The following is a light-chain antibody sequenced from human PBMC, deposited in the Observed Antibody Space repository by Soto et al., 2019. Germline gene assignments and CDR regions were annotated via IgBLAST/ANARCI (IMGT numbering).Light chain of an antibody. Sequence: QSALTQPASVSGSPGQSITXXCTGTSSDVXGYNYVSWYQQHPGKAPKLMIYEVSNRPSGVSNRFSGSKSGNTASLTISGLQAEDEADYYCSSYXSSSPHVFGTGTKVTVL. CDR2: EVS. J-gene: IGLJ1*01. CDR1: SSDVXGYNY. V-gene: IGLV2-14*01. CDR3: SSYXSSSPHV.